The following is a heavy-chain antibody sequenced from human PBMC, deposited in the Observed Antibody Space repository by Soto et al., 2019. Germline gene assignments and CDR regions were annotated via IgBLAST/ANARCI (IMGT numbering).Heavy chain of an antibody. CDR3: ARLAGIPYYYGMDV. CDR2: IYHSGTT. Sequence: SETLSLTCAVSGGTIRSNNWWNWVRQPPGKGLEWIGEIYHSGTTNYNPSLKSRVTLSVDKSKNQLSLRLSSVTAADTAVYYCARLAGIPYYYGMDVWGQGTTVTVSS. CDR1: GGTIRSNNW. V-gene: IGHV4-4*02. J-gene: IGHJ6*02.